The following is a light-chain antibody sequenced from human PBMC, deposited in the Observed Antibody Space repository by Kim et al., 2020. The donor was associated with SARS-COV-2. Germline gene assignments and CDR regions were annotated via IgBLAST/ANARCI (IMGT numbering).Light chain of an antibody. CDR2: AAS. V-gene: IGKV3D-15*01. CDR3: QQYNNWPPLT. J-gene: IGKJ5*01. CDR1: QSVRNN. Sequence: SPGERATLSCWASQSVRNNLAWYQQRPGQAPRLLIYAASTRATGIPVRFSGSGSGTEFTLTIRSLQSEDFAVYYCQQYNNWPPLTFGRGTRLEVK.